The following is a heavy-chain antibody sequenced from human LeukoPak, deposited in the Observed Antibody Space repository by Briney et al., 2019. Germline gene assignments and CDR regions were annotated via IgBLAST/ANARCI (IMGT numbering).Heavy chain of an antibody. D-gene: IGHD1-1*01. CDR1: GYTFTGYY. CDR2: INPNSGGT. J-gene: IGHJ6*02. V-gene: IGHV1-2*04. CDR3: ARYRKKMNDWGYYYGMDV. Sequence: GASVKVSCKASGYTFTGYYMHWVRQAPGQGLEWMGWINPNSGGTNYAQKFQGWVTMTRDTSISTAYMELSRLRSDDTAVYYCARYRKKMNDWGYYYGMDVWGQGTTVTVSS.